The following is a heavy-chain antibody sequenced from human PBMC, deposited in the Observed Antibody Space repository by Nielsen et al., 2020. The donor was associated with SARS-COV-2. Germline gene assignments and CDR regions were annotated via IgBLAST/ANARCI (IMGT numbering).Heavy chain of an antibody. CDR3: TRDPGYYYGMDV. Sequence: SETLSLTCAVYGGSFSGYYWSWIRQPPGKGLEWIGEINHSGSTNYNPSLKSRVTISVDTSKNQFSLQLNSVTSEDTAMYYCTRDPGYYYGMDVWGQGTTVTVSS. CDR2: INHSGST. J-gene: IGHJ6*02. CDR1: GGSFSGYY. V-gene: IGHV4-34*01.